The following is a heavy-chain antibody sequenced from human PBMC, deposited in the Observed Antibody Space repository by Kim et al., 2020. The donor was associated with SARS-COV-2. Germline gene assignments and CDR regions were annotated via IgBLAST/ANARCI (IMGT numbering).Heavy chain of an antibody. J-gene: IGHJ3*02. CDR1: GGTFSSYA. CDR3: SRGITRNAFDI. Sequence: SVKVSCKASGGTFSSYAISWVRQAPGRGLEWMGGIIPIFGTANYAQKFQGRVTITADESTSTDYMELSSLRSEDTAVYYCSRGITRNAFDIWGQGTMVTVSS. D-gene: IGHD3-16*01. V-gene: IGHV1-69*13. CDR2: IIPIFGTA.